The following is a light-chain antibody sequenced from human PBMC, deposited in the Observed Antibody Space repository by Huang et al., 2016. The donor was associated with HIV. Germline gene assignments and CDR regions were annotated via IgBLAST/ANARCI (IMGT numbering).Light chain of an antibody. CDR2: WAS. J-gene: IGKJ2*02. CDR1: QSVLYSSNNKNY. CDR3: QQYNTSPCT. Sequence: DIVMTQSPDSLAVSLGERATINCKSSQSVLYSSNNKNYLAWYQQKPGQPPKLLISWASTRESGVPDRFNGSRSGTDFTLTISGLQAEDVAVYYCQQYNTSPCTFGQGTKLEIK. V-gene: IGKV4-1*01.